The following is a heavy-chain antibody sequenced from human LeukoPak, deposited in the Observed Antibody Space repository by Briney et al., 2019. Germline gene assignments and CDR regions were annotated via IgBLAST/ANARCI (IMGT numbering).Heavy chain of an antibody. D-gene: IGHD1-26*01. CDR1: GFTFSDYY. J-gene: IGHJ4*02. Sequence: PGGSLRLSCAASGFTFSDYYMSWIRQAPGKGLEWVSYISSSGSTIYYADSVKGRFTISRDNAKNSLYLQMNSLRAEDTAVYYCATELPQYSGSYYNYQDYWGQGTLVTVSS. CDR2: ISSSGSTI. V-gene: IGHV3-11*04. CDR3: ATELPQYSGSYYNYQDY.